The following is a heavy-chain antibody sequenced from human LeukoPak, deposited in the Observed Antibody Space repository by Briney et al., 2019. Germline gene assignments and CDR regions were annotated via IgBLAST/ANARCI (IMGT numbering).Heavy chain of an antibody. Sequence: SVKVSCKASGGTFSSYAINWVRQAPGQGLEWMGGIIPIFGTANYAQKFQGRVTITADESTSTAYMELSSLRSEDTAVYYCARDLRSSGYYWLTTFDIWGQGTMVTVSS. V-gene: IGHV1-69*13. CDR1: GGTFSSYA. J-gene: IGHJ3*02. CDR2: IIPIFGTA. D-gene: IGHD3-22*01. CDR3: ARDLRSSGYYWLTTFDI.